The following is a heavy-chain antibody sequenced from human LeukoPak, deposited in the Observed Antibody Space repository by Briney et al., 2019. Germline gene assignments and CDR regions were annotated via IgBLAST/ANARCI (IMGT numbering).Heavy chain of an antibody. Sequence: SETLSLTCTVAGGSISSYYWSWIRQPPGKGLEWIGYIYYSGSTNYNPSLKSQVTISVDTSKNQFSLKLSSVTAAETGVYYCARGSSGVLYCDQGGERTRVSVSS. CDR3: ARGSSGVLYCDQ. D-gene: IGHD2-8*01. CDR2: IYYSGST. J-gene: IGHJ4*02. V-gene: IGHV4-59*01. CDR1: GGSISSYY.